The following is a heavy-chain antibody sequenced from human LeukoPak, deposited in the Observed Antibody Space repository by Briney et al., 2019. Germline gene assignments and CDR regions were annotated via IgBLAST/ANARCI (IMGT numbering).Heavy chain of an antibody. CDR3: ATAKRYCSGGTCYFTYFDY. CDR2: ISASGDNT. D-gene: IGHD2-15*01. J-gene: IGHJ4*02. V-gene: IGHV3-23*01. CDR1: GLTFSSYA. Sequence: GGSLRLSCAASGLTFSSYAMTWVRQAPGKGLEWVSLISASGDNTDHADSVKGRFTISRDNSKNTLYLQMNSLRAEDTAIYYCATAKRYCSGGTCYFTYFDYWGQGTLVTVSS.